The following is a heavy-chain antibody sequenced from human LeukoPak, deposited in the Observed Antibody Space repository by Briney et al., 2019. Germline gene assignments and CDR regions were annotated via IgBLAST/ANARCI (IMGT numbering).Heavy chain of an antibody. CDR3: ARGPCSGGSCRYYFDY. D-gene: IGHD2-15*01. J-gene: IGHJ4*02. CDR2: ISSSSSAI. Sequence: PGGSLRLSCAASGLASSSYTMHWARQAPGKGLEWVSYISSSSSAIYYADSVKGRFTISRDNAKSSLYLQMNSLRAEDTAVYYCARGPCSGGSCRYYFDYWGKGTLVTVSS. CDR1: GLASSSYT. V-gene: IGHV3-48*01.